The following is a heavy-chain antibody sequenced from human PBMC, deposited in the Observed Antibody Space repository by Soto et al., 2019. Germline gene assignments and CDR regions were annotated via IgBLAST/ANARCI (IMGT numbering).Heavy chain of an antibody. CDR1: GFTFSSYA. CDR3: AKAQDEWSYYYMDG. J-gene: IGHJ6*03. Sequence: GGSLRLSCAASGFTFSSYAMSWVRQAPGKGLEWVSAISGSGGSTYYADSVKGRFTISRDNSKNTLYLQMNSLRAEDTAVYYCAKAQDEWSYYYMDGWGKGTTVTVSS. D-gene: IGHD3-3*01. V-gene: IGHV3-23*01. CDR2: ISGSGGST.